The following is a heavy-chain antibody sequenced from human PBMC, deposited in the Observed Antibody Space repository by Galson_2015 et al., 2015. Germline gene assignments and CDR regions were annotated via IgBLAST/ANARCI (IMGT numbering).Heavy chain of an antibody. V-gene: IGHV3-30*18. CDR1: GFTFSSYG. CDR3: AKDRAPRNYYGSGTDGMDV. CDR2: ISYDGSNK. J-gene: IGHJ6*02. D-gene: IGHD3-10*01. Sequence: SLRLSCAASGFTFSSYGMHWVRQAPGKGPEWVAVISYDGSNKYYADSVKGRFTTSRDNSKNTLYLQMNSLRAEDTAVYYCAKDRAPRNYYGSGTDGMDVWGQGTTVTVSS.